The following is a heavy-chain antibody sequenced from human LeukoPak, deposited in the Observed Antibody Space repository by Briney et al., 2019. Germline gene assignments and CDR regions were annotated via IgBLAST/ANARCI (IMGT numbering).Heavy chain of an antibody. CDR1: GFTFSSYA. J-gene: IGHJ4*02. D-gene: IGHD6-19*01. V-gene: IGHV3-30*04. CDR2: ISYDGSNK. Sequence: GGSLRLSCAASGFTFSSYAMHWVRQAPGKGLEWVAVISYDGSNKYYADSVKGRFTISRDNSKNTLYLQMNSLRAEDTAVYYRARAIAVAWFDYWGQGTLVTVSS. CDR3: ARAIAVAWFDY.